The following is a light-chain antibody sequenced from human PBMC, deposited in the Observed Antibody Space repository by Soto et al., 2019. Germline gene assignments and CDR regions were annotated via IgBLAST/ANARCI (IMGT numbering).Light chain of an antibody. J-gene: IGKJ1*01. V-gene: IGKV3-20*01. CDR1: QSVSSSY. CDR3: KQYGHSPRT. CDR2: GAS. Sequence: EIVLTQSPGTLSLSPGERATLSCRASQSVSSSYLAWYQQKPGQAPSLLIYGASSRVTGIPDTFSGSGSGTDFTLTITRLEPEDFALYYCKQYGHSPRTVGQGTKVDIK.